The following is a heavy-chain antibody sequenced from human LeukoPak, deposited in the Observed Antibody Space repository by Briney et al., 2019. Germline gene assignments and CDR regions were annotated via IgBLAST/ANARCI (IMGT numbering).Heavy chain of an antibody. J-gene: IGHJ4*02. CDR3: AKGAILWYLYFDY. CDR1: GFTFSSYA. V-gene: IGHV3-23*01. Sequence: PGGSPRLSCAASGFTFSSYAMSWVRQAPGKGLEWVSAISGSGGSTYYADSVKGRFTISRDNSKNTPYLQMNSLRAEDTAVYYCAKGAILWYLYFDYWGQGTLVTVSS. D-gene: IGHD2-21*01. CDR2: ISGSGGST.